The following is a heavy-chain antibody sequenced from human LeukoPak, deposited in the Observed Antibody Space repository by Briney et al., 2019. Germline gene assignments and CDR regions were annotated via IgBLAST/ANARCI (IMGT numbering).Heavy chain of an antibody. J-gene: IGHJ4*02. CDR2: ISSSGGST. V-gene: IGHV3-64D*09. Sequence: PGGSLRLSCSASGFTFSSYVMYWVRQAPGKGLEYVSAISSSGGSTYYADSVKGRFTISRDNSKNTLYLQMSSLRAEDTAVYYCVKGLGGNKFDFWGQGTLVTVSS. D-gene: IGHD4-23*01. CDR3: VKGLGGNKFDF. CDR1: GFTFSSYV.